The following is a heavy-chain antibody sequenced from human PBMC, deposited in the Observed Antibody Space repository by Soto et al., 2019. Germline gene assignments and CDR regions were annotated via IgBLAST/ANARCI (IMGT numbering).Heavy chain of an antibody. CDR2: TYFRSRWYN. V-gene: IGHV6-1*01. Sequence: PSQTLSLTCAISGDSVSSNTAAWHWIRQSPSRGLEWLGRTYFRSRWYNDYAVSVKSRITINADTSKNQFSLHLNSVSPEDTAVYYGARALESGYSNHYYYMDVWGKGTTVTVSS. D-gene: IGHD5-12*01. CDR1: GDSVSSNTAA. CDR3: ARALESGYSNHYYYMDV. J-gene: IGHJ6*03.